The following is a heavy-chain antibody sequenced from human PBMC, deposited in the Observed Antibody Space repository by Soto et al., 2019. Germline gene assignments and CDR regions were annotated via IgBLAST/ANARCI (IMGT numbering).Heavy chain of an antibody. Sequence: QVQLVQSGAEVKKPGSSVKVSCKASGGTFRNLAINWVRQAPGQGLEWMGGFIPIIGGGINAQKFQGRVTITSDESTSTAYMELSSLKSEDTAMYFCARRSVSHSNAFDFWGQGPMVTVSS. CDR2: FIPIIGGG. D-gene: IGHD2-15*01. CDR3: ARRSVSHSNAFDF. CDR1: GGTFRNLA. J-gene: IGHJ3*01. V-gene: IGHV1-69*01.